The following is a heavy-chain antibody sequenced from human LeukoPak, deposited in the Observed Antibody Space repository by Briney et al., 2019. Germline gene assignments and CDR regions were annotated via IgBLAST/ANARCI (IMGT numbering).Heavy chain of an antibody. CDR1: GYTFTTYG. CDR2: ISAYNGHT. Sequence: GASVKVSCQASGYTFTTYGIGWVRQAPGQGLEWMGWISAYNGHTNYVQKLQGRVTMTTETPTSTAYMELRSLRSDDTAVYYCARDYSGYDPFQHWGQGTLVIVSS. CDR3: ARDYSGYDPFQH. D-gene: IGHD5-12*01. J-gene: IGHJ4*02. V-gene: IGHV1-18*01.